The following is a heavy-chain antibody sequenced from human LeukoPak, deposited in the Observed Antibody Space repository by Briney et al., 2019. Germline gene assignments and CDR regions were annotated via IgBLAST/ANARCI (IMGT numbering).Heavy chain of an antibody. CDR1: GVSISSDNW. V-gene: IGHV4-4*02. CDR2: IHHSGNT. D-gene: IGHD5-18*01. J-gene: IGHJ4*02. CDR3: ATRDQSRTDMVPPDY. Sequence: ASGTLSLTCAVSGVSISSDNWWTWVRQPPGKGLEWIGEIHHSGNTKYSPSLETRVTISTDRSKNHLSLNLNSVTAADTAVYYCATRDQSRTDMVPPDYWGQGTLVTVSS.